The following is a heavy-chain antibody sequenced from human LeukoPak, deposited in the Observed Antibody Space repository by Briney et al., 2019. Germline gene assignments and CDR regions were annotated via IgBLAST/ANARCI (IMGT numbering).Heavy chain of an antibody. CDR2: IKSKTDGGTT. J-gene: IGHJ4*02. CDR1: RFTISNAW. Sequence: GGSLRLSCAASRFTISNAWMSWVRQAPGNGLEGVGRIKSKTDGGTTDYAAPVKGRFTISRDDSKNTLYLQMNSLKTEDTAVYYCTAEYYSSSVDYWGQGTLVTVSS. CDR3: TAEYYSSSVDY. D-gene: IGHD6-6*01. V-gene: IGHV3-15*01.